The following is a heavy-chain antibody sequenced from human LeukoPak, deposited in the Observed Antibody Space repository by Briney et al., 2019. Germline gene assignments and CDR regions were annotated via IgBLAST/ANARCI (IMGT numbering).Heavy chain of an antibody. CDR2: ISYDGSNK. CDR1: GFTFSSYG. D-gene: IGHD3-9*01. J-gene: IGHJ6*03. Sequence: PGGSLRLSCAASGFTFSSYGMHWVRQAPGKGLEWVAVISYDGSNKYYADSVKGRFTISRDNSKNTLYLQMNSLRAEDTAVYYCAKTRILTYYGILTVPGSPDYYYYMDVWGKGTTVTVSS. CDR3: AKTRILTYYGILTVPGSPDYYYYMDV. V-gene: IGHV3-30*18.